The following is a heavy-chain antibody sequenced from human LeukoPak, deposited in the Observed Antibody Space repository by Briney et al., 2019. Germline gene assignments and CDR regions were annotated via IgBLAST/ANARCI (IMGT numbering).Heavy chain of an antibody. V-gene: IGHV3-23*01. Sequence: GGSLRPSCAASGFTFSTYGMSWARQAPGKGLEWVSAISGSGSSTYYADSVKGRFTISRDNSRNTVSLQMNSLRAEDTAVYYCAKDQRSSPGDYWGQGTLVTVSS. CDR1: GFTFSTYG. CDR2: ISGSGSST. D-gene: IGHD6-13*01. J-gene: IGHJ4*02. CDR3: AKDQRSSPGDY.